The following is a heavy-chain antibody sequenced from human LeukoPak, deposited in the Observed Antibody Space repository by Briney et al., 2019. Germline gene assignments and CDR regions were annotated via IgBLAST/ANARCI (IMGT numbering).Heavy chain of an antibody. CDR2: ISSSSSYI. CDR1: GFTFSSYS. V-gene: IGHV3-21*01. J-gene: IGHJ4*02. Sequence: GGSLRLSCAASGFTFSSYSMNWVRQAPGKGLEWVSSISSSSSYIYYADSVKGRFTISRDNAKNSLYLQMNSLRAEDTAVYYCARDKYLEERGYSYGYNDYWGQGTPVTVSS. CDR3: ARDKYLEERGYSYGYNDY. D-gene: IGHD5-18*01.